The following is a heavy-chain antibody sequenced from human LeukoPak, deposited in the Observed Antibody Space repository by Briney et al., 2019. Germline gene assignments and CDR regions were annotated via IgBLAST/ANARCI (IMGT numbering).Heavy chain of an antibody. Sequence: SETLSLTCAVYGGSFSGYYWSWIRQPPGKGLEWIGEINHSGSTNYNPSLKSRVTISVDPSKNQFSLKLSSVTAADTAVYYCARAADLSNWFDPWGQGTLVTVSS. CDR1: GGSFSGYY. J-gene: IGHJ5*02. CDR2: INHSGST. CDR3: ARAADLSNWFDP. V-gene: IGHV4-34*01.